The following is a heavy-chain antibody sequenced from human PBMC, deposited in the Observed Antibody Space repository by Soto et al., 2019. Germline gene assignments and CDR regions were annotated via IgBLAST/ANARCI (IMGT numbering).Heavy chain of an antibody. CDR3: ASGYRETSFYDMAV. Sequence: QVQLVQSGAEVKMPGSSVRVSCKASGGSFSKYGISWVRQAPGQGLEWMGGIIPMFGIGNYAEKFLGRVTITADESTSTSLLELSSLRYEATAVYFGASGYRETSFYDMAVWGQGTTVTASS. J-gene: IGHJ6*02. CDR1: GGSFSKYG. D-gene: IGHD6-25*01. V-gene: IGHV1-69*01. CDR2: IIPMFGIG.